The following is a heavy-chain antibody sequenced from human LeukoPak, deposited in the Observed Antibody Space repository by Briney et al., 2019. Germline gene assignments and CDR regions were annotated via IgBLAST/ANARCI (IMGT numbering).Heavy chain of an antibody. CDR2: ISYDGSNK. Sequence: PGRSLRLSCAASGFTFSSYGMHWVRQAPGKGLEWVAVISYDGSNKYYADSVKGRFTISRDNSKNTLYLQMNSLRAEDTAVYYCATPTYSSGWYGGGTGAFDIWGQGTMVTVSS. CDR1: GFTFSSYG. D-gene: IGHD6-19*01. CDR3: ATPTYSSGWYGGGTGAFDI. V-gene: IGHV3-30*03. J-gene: IGHJ3*02.